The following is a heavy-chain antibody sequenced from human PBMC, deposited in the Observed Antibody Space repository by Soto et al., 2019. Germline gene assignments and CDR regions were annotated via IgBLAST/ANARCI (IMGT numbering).Heavy chain of an antibody. CDR2: INPKSGGT. V-gene: IGHV1-2*02. CDR3: ARDLAKGGGSAGFDY. D-gene: IGHD1-26*01. Sequence: QVQLVQSGTEVKKPGASVNVSCKDSGYTFTVYYMHWVRQAHGQGLEWLGWINPKSGGTMYPQKFQGRVTMTWDTSISSAYMALTRLRSDDTAVYYCARDLAKGGGSAGFDYWGQGTLVTVSS. CDR1: GYTFTVYY. J-gene: IGHJ4*02.